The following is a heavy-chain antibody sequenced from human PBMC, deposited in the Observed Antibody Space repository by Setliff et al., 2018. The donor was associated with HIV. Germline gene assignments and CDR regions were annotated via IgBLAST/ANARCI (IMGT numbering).Heavy chain of an antibody. CDR2: IYTNGRT. Sequence: PSDTLSLTCAVYGGSFSGYYWSWIRQHPGKGLEWIGHIYTNGRTHYNPSLKSRVTISMDTSKNQFSLKLSSVTAADTAMYYCARRRCSAASCPDNSWNWPDPWGQGTLVTVSS. V-gene: IGHV4-4*08. CDR1: GGSFSGYY. CDR3: ARRRCSAASCPDNSWNWPDP. J-gene: IGHJ5*02. D-gene: IGHD2-15*01.